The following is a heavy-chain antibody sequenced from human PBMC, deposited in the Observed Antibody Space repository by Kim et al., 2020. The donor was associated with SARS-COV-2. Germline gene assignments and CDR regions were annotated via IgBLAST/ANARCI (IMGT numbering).Heavy chain of an antibody. V-gene: IGHV4-39*07. CDR1: GGSISSSSYY. D-gene: IGHD4-17*01. CDR2: IYHSGST. J-gene: IGHJ4*02. CDR3: AREYFGVTTVTTAPLHFDY. Sequence: SETLSLTCTVSGGSISSSSYYWGWIRQPPGKGLEWIGSIYHSGSTYYNPSLKSRVTISVDTSKNQFSLKLSSVTAADTAVYYCAREYFGVTTVTTAPLHFDYWGQGTLVTVSS.